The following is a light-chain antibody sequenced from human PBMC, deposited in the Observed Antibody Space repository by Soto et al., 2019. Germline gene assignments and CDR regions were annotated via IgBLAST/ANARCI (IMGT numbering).Light chain of an antibody. Sequence: IQMTQSPSTLSACVGDTVTITCRASQSISNWLAWYQQKPGKAPKLLIYDASSLESGVPSRFSGSGSGTQFTLTISSLQPDDFATYYCQLYNAYSWTFGQGTKADIK. CDR3: QLYNAYSWT. CDR2: DAS. J-gene: IGKJ1*01. V-gene: IGKV1-5*01. CDR1: QSISNW.